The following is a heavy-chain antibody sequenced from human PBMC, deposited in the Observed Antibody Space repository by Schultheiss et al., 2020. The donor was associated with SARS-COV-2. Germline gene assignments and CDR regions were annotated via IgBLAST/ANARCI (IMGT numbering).Heavy chain of an antibody. CDR1: GFTFDDYT. CDR2: ISYDGSNK. CDR3: ARVMGGYYYYGMDV. D-gene: IGHD3-10*01. Sequence: GGSLRLSCAASGFTFDDYTMHWVRQAPGKGLEWVAVISYDGSNKYYADSVKGRFTISRDNSKNTLYLQMNSLRAEDTAVYYCARVMGGYYYYGMDVWGQGTTVTVSS. J-gene: IGHJ6*02. V-gene: IGHV3-30-3*01.